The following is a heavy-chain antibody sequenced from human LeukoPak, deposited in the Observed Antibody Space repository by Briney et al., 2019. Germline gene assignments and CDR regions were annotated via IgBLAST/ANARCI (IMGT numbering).Heavy chain of an antibody. Sequence: SETLSLTCAVYGGSFSGYYWSWIRQPPGKGLEWIGEINHSGSTNYNPSLKSRVTISVDTSKNQFSLKLSSVTAEDTAVYYCARGAQTRDYGDRFFDYWGQGTLVTVSS. D-gene: IGHD4-17*01. CDR2: INHSGST. J-gene: IGHJ4*02. V-gene: IGHV4-34*01. CDR3: ARGAQTRDYGDRFFDY. CDR1: GGSFSGYY.